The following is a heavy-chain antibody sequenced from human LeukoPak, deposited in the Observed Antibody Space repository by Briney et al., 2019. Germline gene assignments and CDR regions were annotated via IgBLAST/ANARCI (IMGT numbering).Heavy chain of an antibody. V-gene: IGHV4-39*01. CDR2: IYYSGST. Sequence: SETLSLTCAVYGGSISSSSYYWGWIRQPPGKGLEWIGSIYYSGSTYYNPSLKSRVTISVDTSKNQFSLKLSSVTAADTAVYYCARLGDIRNFDYWGQGTLVTVSS. J-gene: IGHJ4*02. D-gene: IGHD5-12*01. CDR1: GGSISSSSYY. CDR3: ARLGDIRNFDY.